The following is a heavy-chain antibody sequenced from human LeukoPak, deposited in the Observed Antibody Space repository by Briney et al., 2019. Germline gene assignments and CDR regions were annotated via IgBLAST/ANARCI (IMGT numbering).Heavy chain of an antibody. D-gene: IGHD6-19*01. J-gene: IGHJ5*02. Sequence: GGSLRLSCAASGFTFSSYWMSWVRQAPGKGLEWVANIKQDGSEKYYVDSVKGRFTISRDNAKNSLYLQMNSLRAEDTAVYYCARWGYPMAQMPAYSSAAWGQGILVTVSS. CDR3: ARWGYPMAQMPAYSSAA. CDR1: GFTFSSYW. V-gene: IGHV3-7*01. CDR2: IKQDGSEK.